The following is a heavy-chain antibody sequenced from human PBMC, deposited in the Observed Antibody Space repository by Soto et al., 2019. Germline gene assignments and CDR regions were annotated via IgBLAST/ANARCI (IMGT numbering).Heavy chain of an antibody. Sequence: SETLSLTCTVSGGSISSGDYYWSWIRQPPGKGLEWIGYIYYSGSTYYNPSLKSRVTISVDTSKNQFSQKLSSVTAADTAVYYCASFPVPAYFGGDCYDYWGQGTLVTVSS. D-gene: IGHD2-21*01. CDR3: ASFPVPAYFGGDCYDY. J-gene: IGHJ4*02. CDR1: GGSISSGDYY. V-gene: IGHV4-30-4*01. CDR2: IYYSGST.